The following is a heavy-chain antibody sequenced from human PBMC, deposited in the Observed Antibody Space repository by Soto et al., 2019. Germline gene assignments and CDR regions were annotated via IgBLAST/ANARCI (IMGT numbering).Heavy chain of an antibody. J-gene: IGHJ5*02. V-gene: IGHV4-39*01. Sequence: NPSETLSLTCAVSGGSISGDTFYWGWIRQPPGKGLEWIGSIYYSGSTYYNPSLKSRVTISVDTSKNQFSLKLTSVTAADTAVYYCARGGYTGSSGNWFDPWGQGTLVTVSS. CDR1: GGSISGDTFY. D-gene: IGHD6-6*01. CDR2: IYYSGST. CDR3: ARGGYTGSSGNWFDP.